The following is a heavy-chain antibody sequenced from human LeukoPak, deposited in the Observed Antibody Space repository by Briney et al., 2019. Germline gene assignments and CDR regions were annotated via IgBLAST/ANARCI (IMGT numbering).Heavy chain of an antibody. CDR1: GYTFTSYA. CDR3: ARVGAYCTSSSCFDY. CDR2: ISAYNGNA. J-gene: IGHJ4*02. Sequence: ASVKVSRKASGYTFTSYAMNWVRQAPEQGLEWMGWISAYNGNADYAQKFQGRVTMTTDTSTSTAYMELRSLRSDDTAVYFCARVGAYCTSSSCFDYWGQGNLVTVSS. V-gene: IGHV1-18*01. D-gene: IGHD2-2*01.